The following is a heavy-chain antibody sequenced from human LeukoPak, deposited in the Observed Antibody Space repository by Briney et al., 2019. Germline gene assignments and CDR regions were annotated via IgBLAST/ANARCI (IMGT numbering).Heavy chain of an antibody. CDR2: ISTSSSFI. Sequence: GGSLRLSCAVSGFTFSNFAMNWVRQAPGKGLEWVSSISTSSSFIYYADSMKGRFTISRDNAKNSLYLQMNSLRAEDTAVYYCARAPAPTGLSFDYWGQGTLVTVSS. CDR1: GFTFSNFA. CDR3: ARAPAPTGLSFDY. V-gene: IGHV3-21*01. J-gene: IGHJ4*02. D-gene: IGHD3-16*02.